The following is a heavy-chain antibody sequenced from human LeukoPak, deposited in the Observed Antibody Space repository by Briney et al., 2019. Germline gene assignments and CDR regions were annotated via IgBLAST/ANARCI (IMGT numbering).Heavy chain of an antibody. J-gene: IGHJ4*02. D-gene: IGHD6-19*01. CDR3: ARSIAVAGDAYFDY. CDR1: GGTFSSYA. V-gene: IGHV1-69*06. CDR2: TILIFGTA. Sequence: SVKVSCKASGGTFSSYAISWVRQAPGQGLEWXXGTILIFGTANYAQKFQGRVTIAADKSTSTAYVELSSLRSEDTAVYYCARSIAVAGDAYFDYWGQGTLVTVSS.